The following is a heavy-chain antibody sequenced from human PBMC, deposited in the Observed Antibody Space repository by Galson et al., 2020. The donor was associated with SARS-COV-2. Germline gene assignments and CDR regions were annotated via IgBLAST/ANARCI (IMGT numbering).Heavy chain of an antibody. CDR1: GFTFSSYW. V-gene: IGHV3-74*03. CDR2: IKGYGSRE. Sequence: ALHGESLKISCAASGFTFSSYWMVWVRQAPGKGLVWVSRIKGYGSRETYADSVKGRFTISRDNAKNTLYLQMNSLRAEDTAVYYCAREVARNGHCVDYWGQGTLVTVSS. D-gene: IGHD1-1*01. J-gene: IGHJ4*02. CDR3: AREVARNGHCVDY.